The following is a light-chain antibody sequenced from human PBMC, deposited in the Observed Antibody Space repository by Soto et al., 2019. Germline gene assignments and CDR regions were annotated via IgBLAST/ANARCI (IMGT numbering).Light chain of an antibody. J-gene: IGKJ1*01. CDR3: QHYNSYSEA. CDR1: QSATKR. V-gene: IGKV1-5*03. CDR2: EVS. Sequence: IQMTQSPSTLSASVGDRVTITCRASQSATKRLAWHQQKPGKAPKVLIYEVSTLESGVPSRFSGSGSGTEFTLTISSLQPDDFATYYCQHYNSYSEAFGQGTKVDIK.